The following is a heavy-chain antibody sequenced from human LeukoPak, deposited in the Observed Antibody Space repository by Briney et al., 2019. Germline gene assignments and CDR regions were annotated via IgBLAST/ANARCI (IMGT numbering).Heavy chain of an antibody. CDR2: INPNNGYT. J-gene: IGHJ4*02. D-gene: IGHD2-15*01. CDR3: ARAGDIVVVVAAAFDY. V-gene: IGHV1-2*02. Sequence: ASVKVSCKASGYTFTRYYMHWVRQAPGQGLEWMGWINPNNGYTNYAQKFQGRVTMTRDTPINTAYIELNRLRSDDTAGYELARAGDIVVVVAAAFDYWGQGTLVTVSS. CDR1: GYTFTRYY.